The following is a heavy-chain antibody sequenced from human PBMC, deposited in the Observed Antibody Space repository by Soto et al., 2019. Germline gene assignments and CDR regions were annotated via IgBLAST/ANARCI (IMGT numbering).Heavy chain of an antibody. CDR3: AREEGDIVVVPAAISGHGYFDY. D-gene: IGHD2-2*01. J-gene: IGHJ4*02. CDR2: IWYDGSNK. Sequence: QVQLVESGGGVVQPGRSLRLSCAASGFTFSSYGMHWVRQAPGKGLEWVAVIWYDGSNKYYADSVKGRFTISRDNSKNMRYLQMNSLRGEDTAVYYCAREEGDIVVVPAAISGHGYFDYWGQGTLVTVSS. CDR1: GFTFSSYG. V-gene: IGHV3-33*01.